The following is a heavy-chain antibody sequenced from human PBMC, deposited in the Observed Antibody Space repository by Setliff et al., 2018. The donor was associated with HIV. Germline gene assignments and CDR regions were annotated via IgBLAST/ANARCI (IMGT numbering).Heavy chain of an antibody. CDR2: IYYSGST. V-gene: IGHV4-61*03. CDR1: GDSVSSRSYY. J-gene: IGHJ6*03. D-gene: IGHD2-8*02. Sequence: SETLSLTCTVSGDSVSSRSYYWSWIRQPPGKGLEWIGYIYYSGSTNHNPSLKSRVTISVDASKNHFSLKLRSVTAADTAVYYCARVSSTYWYSIFRNYYYHMDVWGKGTTVTVSS. CDR3: ARVSSTYWYSIFRNYYYHMDV.